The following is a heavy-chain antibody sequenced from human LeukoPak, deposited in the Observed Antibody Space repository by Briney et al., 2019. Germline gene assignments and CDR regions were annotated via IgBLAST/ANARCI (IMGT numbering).Heavy chain of an antibody. Sequence: PSETLSLTCSVSGASVTSHYYTWMRQPPGKGLQRIPSINYSGTTNYNPSLSSRVTISVDTSKNQFSLRLTSVTAADTAVYYCARLLGTTVPGTTAPYHYMDVWGKGTTVTVSS. CDR3: ARLLGTTVPGTTAPYHYMDV. D-gene: IGHD1/OR15-1a*01. V-gene: IGHV4-59*02. CDR1: GASVTSHY. CDR2: INYSGTT. J-gene: IGHJ6*03.